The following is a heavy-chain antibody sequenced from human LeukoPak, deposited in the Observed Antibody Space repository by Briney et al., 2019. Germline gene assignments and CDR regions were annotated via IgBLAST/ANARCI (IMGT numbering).Heavy chain of an antibody. CDR1: GGTFSSYA. D-gene: IGHD1-7*01. CDR2: IIPILGIA. V-gene: IGHV1-69*04. J-gene: IGHJ4*02. CDR3: ARTHGITGTAY. Sequence: SVKVSCKASGGTFSSYAISWVRQAPGQGLEWMGRIIPILGIANYAQKFQGRVTITADKSTSTAYMELSSLRSEDTAVYYCARTHGITGTAYWGQGTLVTVSS.